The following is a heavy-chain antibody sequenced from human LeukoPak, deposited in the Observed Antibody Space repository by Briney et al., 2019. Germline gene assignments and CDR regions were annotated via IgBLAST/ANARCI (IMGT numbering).Heavy chain of an antibody. V-gene: IGHV1-46*01. CDR1: GYTFTSYY. D-gene: IGHD3-10*01. CDR3: ARDPHYGSGSPPGDY. J-gene: IGHJ4*02. CDR2: INPSGGST. Sequence: ASVKVSCKASGYTFTSYYMHWVRQAPGQGLEWMGIINPSGGSTSYAQKFQGRVTMTRDTSASTVYMELSSLRSEDTAVYYCARDPHYGSGSPPGDYWGQGTLVTVSS.